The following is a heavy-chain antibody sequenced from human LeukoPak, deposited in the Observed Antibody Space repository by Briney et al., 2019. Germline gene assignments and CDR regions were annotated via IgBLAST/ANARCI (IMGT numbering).Heavy chain of an antibody. V-gene: IGHV3-7*01. CDR3: AREEGIDGSGYXYVLGY. D-gene: IGHD3-22*01. CDR2: IKQDGSEK. CDR1: GFTFSSYW. J-gene: IGHJ4*02. Sequence: GGSLRLSCAASGFTFSSYWMSWVRQAPGKGLEWVANIKQDGSEKYYVDSVKGRFTISRDNAKNSLYLQMNSLRAEDTAVYYCAREEGIDGSGYXYVLGYWGQGALVTVSS.